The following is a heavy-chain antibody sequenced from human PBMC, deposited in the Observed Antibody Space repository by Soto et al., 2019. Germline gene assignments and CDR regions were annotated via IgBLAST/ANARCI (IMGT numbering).Heavy chain of an antibody. CDR2: IAGGGVPT. V-gene: IGHV3-48*01. CDR3: TRASSYAFDY. J-gene: IGHJ4*02. CDR1: GFTFSAYS. Sequence: EVQLVESGGGLVQSGESLRLSCAASGFTFSAYSMNWVRQTPGKGLEWIAHIAGGGVPTYYADSVKGRFTISRDKGKNFLYLQMNTLKGEDSGVYYCTRASSYAFDYWGQGALVTVSS. D-gene: IGHD2-2*01.